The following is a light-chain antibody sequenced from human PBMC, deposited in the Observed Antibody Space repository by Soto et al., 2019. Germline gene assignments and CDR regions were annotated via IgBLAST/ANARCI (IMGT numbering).Light chain of an antibody. V-gene: IGKV1-17*01. J-gene: IGKJ5*01. CDR1: EDIRSD. CDR2: AAS. Sequence: DIQMTQSPSSLSASVGDRVTITCRASEDIRSDLGWYQQKPGKAPKRLIYAASSLQSGVPSRFSGSGSGTEFTLTISSLQPEDFATYYCLQHNSYPPTFGQGTRLVIK. CDR3: LQHNSYPPT.